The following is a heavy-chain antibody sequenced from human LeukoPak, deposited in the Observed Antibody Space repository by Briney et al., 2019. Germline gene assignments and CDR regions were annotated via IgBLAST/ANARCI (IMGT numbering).Heavy chain of an antibody. V-gene: IGHV3-30-3*01. J-gene: IGHJ4*02. CDR2: ISYDGSNK. Sequence: PGRSLRLSCAASGFTFSSYAMHWVRQAPGKGLEWVAVISYDGSNKYYADSVKGRFTISRDNSKNTLYLQMNSLRAEDTAVYYCATDSLSIFGVVIDSGGYWGQGTLVTVSS. CDR3: ATDSLSIFGVVIDSGGY. D-gene: IGHD3-3*01. CDR1: GFTFSSYA.